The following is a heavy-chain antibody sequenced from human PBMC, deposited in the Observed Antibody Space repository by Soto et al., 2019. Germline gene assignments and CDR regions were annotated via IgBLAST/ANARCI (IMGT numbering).Heavy chain of an antibody. Sequence: QLVESGGGLVQPGGSLRLSCAASGFSFSSYWMTWVRQAPGKGLEWVANIKQDGSEKNYVDSVKGRFTISRDNAKNSLYLQMSSLRAEDTAVYYCAKIRSGGYYDYWGQGNLATVSS. J-gene: IGHJ4*02. D-gene: IGHD2-15*01. CDR1: GFSFSSYW. CDR3: AKIRSGGYYDY. CDR2: IKQDGSEK. V-gene: IGHV3-7*01.